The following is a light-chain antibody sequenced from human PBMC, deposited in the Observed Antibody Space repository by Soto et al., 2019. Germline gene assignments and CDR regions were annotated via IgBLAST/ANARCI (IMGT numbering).Light chain of an antibody. CDR2: RDD. CDR3: AVWDDTLYGRV. J-gene: IGLJ3*02. Sequence: QSVLTQPPSVSGTPGQRVTISCSGGRSNIGSNTVAWYQQFPGTTPKLLIYRDDQRPSGVPDRFSGSKSGTSASLAISGLQFDDEAAYYCAVWDDTLYGRVFGGGTKVTVL. V-gene: IGLV1-44*01. CDR1: RSNIGSNT.